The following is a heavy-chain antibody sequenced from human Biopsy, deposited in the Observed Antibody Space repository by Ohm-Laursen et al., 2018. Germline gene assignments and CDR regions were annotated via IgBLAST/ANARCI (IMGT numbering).Heavy chain of an antibody. CDR2: INPNSGNA. Sequence: GASVKVSCKVSGYTFAGYYLHWVRQAPGHGLEWMGWINPNSGNANYAQSFQGRLTVTRDTSISTAYMELTSLTFDDTAIYYCAIVPAYPSIDGYYGLDLWGQGTTVIVSS. J-gene: IGHJ6*02. CDR1: GYTFAGYY. V-gene: IGHV1-2*02. CDR3: AIVPAYPSIDGYYGLDL. D-gene: IGHD3-9*01.